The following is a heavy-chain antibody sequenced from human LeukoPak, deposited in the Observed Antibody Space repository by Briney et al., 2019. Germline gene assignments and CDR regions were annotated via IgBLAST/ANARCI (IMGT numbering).Heavy chain of an antibody. V-gene: IGHV4-34*01. D-gene: IGHD3-22*01. Sequence: SEPLSLTCAVYGGSFIGYYWSWIRQPPGKGLEWIGEINHSGSTNYNPSLKSRVTISVDTSTNQFSLKLSSVTAADTAVYYCARGRLSYYYDSRGWFYRWGQGTLVTVAS. CDR1: GGSFIGYY. CDR3: ARGRLSYYYDSRGWFYR. J-gene: IGHJ5*02. CDR2: INHSGST.